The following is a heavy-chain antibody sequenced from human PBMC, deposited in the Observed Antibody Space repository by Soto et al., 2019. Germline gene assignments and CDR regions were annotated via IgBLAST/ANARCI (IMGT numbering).Heavy chain of an antibody. CDR2: IYTSGST. CDR1: GGSISSYY. V-gene: IGHV4-4*07. Sequence: LSLTCTVPGGSISSYYWSWIRQPAGKGLEWIGRIYTSGSTNYNPSLKSRVTMSVDTSKTQFSLKLSSVTAADTAVYYCARDMGVVPAAIAYYYYGMDVWGQGTTVTVSS. J-gene: IGHJ6*02. CDR3: ARDMGVVPAAIAYYYYGMDV. D-gene: IGHD2-2*01.